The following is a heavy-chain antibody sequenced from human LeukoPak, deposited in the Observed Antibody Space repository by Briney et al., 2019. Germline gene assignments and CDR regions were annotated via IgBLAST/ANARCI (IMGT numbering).Heavy chain of an antibody. CDR1: GFTFSSYA. J-gene: IGHJ4*02. CDR2: ISYDGSNK. CDR3: AKATYYDFWSGYPDY. Sequence: GGSLRLSCAASGFTFSSYAMHWVRQAPGKGLEWVAVISYDGSNKYYADSVKGRFTISRDNSKNSLYLQMNSLRAEDTALYYCAKATYYDFWSGYPDYWGQGTLVTVSS. D-gene: IGHD3-3*01. V-gene: IGHV3-30-3*01.